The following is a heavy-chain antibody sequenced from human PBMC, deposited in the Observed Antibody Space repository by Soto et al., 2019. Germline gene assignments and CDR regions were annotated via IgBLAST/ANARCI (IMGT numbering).Heavy chain of an antibody. V-gene: IGHV1-46*01. CDR1: GYTFTSYY. D-gene: IGHD5-18*01. J-gene: IGHJ6*02. CDR2: INPSGGGT. Sequence: GASVKVSCKASGYTFTSYYMHWVRQAPGHGLEWMGIINPSGGGTTYAQKFQGRVTMTRDTSTSTAYMELSSLRSEDTAVYYCARTGLYRAMVTSSPMDVWGQGTTVTVSS. CDR3: ARTGLYRAMVTSSPMDV.